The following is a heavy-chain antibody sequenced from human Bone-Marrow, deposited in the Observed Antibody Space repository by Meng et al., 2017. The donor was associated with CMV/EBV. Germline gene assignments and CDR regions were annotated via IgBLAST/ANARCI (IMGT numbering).Heavy chain of an antibody. CDR1: GYTFIAYY. D-gene: IGHD2-2*02. J-gene: IGHJ6*02. V-gene: IGHV1-2*02. CDR3: AKAGAKVVPTAIPRHYFGLDV. CDR2: IKPNSGDT. Sequence: ASVKVSCKASGYTFIAYYIHWVRLAPGQGLEWMGWIKPNSGDTTYEQNFQARVTMTRDTSISTAYMELRGLRSDDAAIYFCAKAGAKVVPTAIPRHYFGLDVWGQGTTVTVSS.